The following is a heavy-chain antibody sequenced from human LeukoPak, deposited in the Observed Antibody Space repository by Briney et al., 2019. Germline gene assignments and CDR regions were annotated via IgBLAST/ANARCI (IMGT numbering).Heavy chain of an antibody. J-gene: IGHJ6*03. CDR2: INHSGST. CDR3: ARGAHYYMDV. CDR1: GGSFSGYY. V-gene: IGHV4-34*01. Sequence: SETLSLTCAVYGGSFSGYYWSWIRQPPGKGLEWIGEINHSGSTNYNPSLKSRVPISVDTSKNQFSLKLSSVTAADTAVYYCARGAHYYMDVWGKGTTVTVSS.